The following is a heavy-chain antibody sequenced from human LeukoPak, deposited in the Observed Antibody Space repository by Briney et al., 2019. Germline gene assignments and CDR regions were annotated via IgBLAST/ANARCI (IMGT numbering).Heavy chain of an antibody. J-gene: IGHJ4*02. V-gene: IGHV4-39*01. Sequence: SETLSLTCTVSGGSISSSSYYWGWLRQPPGTGLEWIGSIYYSGSTYYNPSLKSRVTISVDTSKNQFSLKLSSVTAADTAVYYCARGGYSSSWYGDGFDYWGQGTLVTVSS. CDR2: IYYSGST. CDR3: ARGGYSSSWYGDGFDY. CDR1: GGSISSSSYY. D-gene: IGHD6-13*01.